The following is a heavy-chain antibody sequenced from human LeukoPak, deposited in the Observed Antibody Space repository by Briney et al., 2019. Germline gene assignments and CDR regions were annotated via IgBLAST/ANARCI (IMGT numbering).Heavy chain of an antibody. CDR2: IYHSGST. CDR1: GFTFSSYW. Sequence: LRLSCAASGFTFSSYWMSWIRQPPGKGLEWIGYIYHSGSTYYNPSLKSRVTISVDRSKNQFSLKLSSVTAADTAVYYCARGRYGAPGVYFDYWGQGTLVTVSS. CDR3: ARGRYGAPGVYFDY. D-gene: IGHD4-17*01. V-gene: IGHV4-30-2*01. J-gene: IGHJ4*02.